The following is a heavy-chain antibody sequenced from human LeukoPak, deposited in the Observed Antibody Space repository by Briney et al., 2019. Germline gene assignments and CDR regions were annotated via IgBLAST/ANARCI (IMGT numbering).Heavy chain of an antibody. CDR1: GYTFTGYY. V-gene: IGHV1-2*02. CDR3: ASDYCDSSGEFPY. D-gene: IGHD3-22*01. Sequence: ASVKVSCKASGYTFTGYYMHWVRQAPGQGLEWMGWINPNSGGTNYAQKFQGRVTMTRDTSISTAYMELSRLRSDDTAVYHCASDYCDSSGEFPYWGQGTLVTVSS. J-gene: IGHJ4*02. CDR2: INPNSGGT.